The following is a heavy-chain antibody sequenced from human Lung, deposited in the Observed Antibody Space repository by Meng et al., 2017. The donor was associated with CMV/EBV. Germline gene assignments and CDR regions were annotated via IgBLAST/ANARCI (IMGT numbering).Heavy chain of an antibody. D-gene: IGHD2-2*01. V-gene: IGHV3-30*02. Sequence: GESXKISCAASGFTFSSYGMHWVRQAPGKGLEWVAFIRHDGSNKYYADSVKGRFTISRDSSKNTLYLQMNSLRAEDTAVYYCAKGRCSSTSCRYYYYGMDVXGQGXTVTVSS. CDR2: IRHDGSNK. CDR3: AKGRCSSTSCRYYYYGMDV. CDR1: GFTFSSYG. J-gene: IGHJ6*02.